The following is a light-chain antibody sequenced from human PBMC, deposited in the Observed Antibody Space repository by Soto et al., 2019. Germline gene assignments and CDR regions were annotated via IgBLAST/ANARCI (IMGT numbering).Light chain of an antibody. CDR2: EVS. J-gene: IGLJ3*02. CDR3: SSYAGSKYWV. CDR1: SSDIGGYNY. Sequence: QSALTQPPSASESPGQSVTISCTGTSSDIGGYNYVSWYQQHPGKAPKLMIYEVSKRPSGVPDRFSGSKSGSTASLTVSGLQAEDEADYYCSSYAGSKYWVFGGGTKVTVL. V-gene: IGLV2-8*01.